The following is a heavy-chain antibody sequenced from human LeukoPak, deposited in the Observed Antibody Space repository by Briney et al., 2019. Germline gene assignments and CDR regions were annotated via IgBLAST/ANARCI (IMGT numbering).Heavy chain of an antibody. Sequence: EGSVKVSCKASGYTFTGYYIYWVRQAPGQGLEWMGWINPNSVGANYAQKFQVRVTMTRDRSSSTAYMELSRLRSDDTAVYYCARGRDELDYWGQGTLVTVS. V-gene: IGHV1-2*02. J-gene: IGHJ4*02. D-gene: IGHD1-1*01. CDR3: ARGRDELDY. CDR1: GYTFTGYY. CDR2: INPNSVGA.